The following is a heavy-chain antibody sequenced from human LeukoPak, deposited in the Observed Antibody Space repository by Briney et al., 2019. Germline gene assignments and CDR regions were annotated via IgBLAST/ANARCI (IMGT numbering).Heavy chain of an antibody. CDR1: GFTFSSYW. D-gene: IGHD6-13*01. CDR3: VRGAYSSSWLNFDY. Sequence: GGSLRLSCAASGFTFSSYWMHWARQAPGKGLVWVALIPYDGSNKYYADSVKGRFTVSRDNSKNTLYLQMNSLRAEDTAVYYCVRGAYSSSWLNFDYWGQGTLVTVSS. CDR2: IPYDGSNK. V-gene: IGHV3-30*03. J-gene: IGHJ4*02.